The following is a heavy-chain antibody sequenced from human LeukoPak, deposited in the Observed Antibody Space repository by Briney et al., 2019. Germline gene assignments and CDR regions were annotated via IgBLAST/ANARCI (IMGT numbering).Heavy chain of an antibody. J-gene: IGHJ6*03. Sequence: GGSLRLSCAASGFTFSSYWMSWVRQAPGKGLEWVANIKQDGSEKYYVDSVKGRFTISRDNAKNSLYLQMNSLRAEDTAVYYCARDRGSNWYYYYYYMDVWGKGTTVTVSS. CDR2: IKQDGSEK. D-gene: IGHD6-13*01. CDR1: GFTFSSYW. CDR3: ARDRGSNWYYYYYYMDV. V-gene: IGHV3-7*01.